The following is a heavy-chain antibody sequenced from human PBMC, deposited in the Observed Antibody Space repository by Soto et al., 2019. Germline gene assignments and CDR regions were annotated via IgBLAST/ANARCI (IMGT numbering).Heavy chain of an antibody. Sequence: SETLSLTCTVSGGSISSGGYYWSWIRQHPGKGLEWIGYIYYSGSTYYNPSLKSRVTISVDTSKNQFSLKLSSVTAADTAVYYCARVISDSSGPGGLGWFDPWGQGTLVTVS. V-gene: IGHV4-31*03. CDR3: ARVISDSSGPGGLGWFDP. CDR2: IYYSGST. D-gene: IGHD3-22*01. J-gene: IGHJ5*02. CDR1: GGSISSGGYY.